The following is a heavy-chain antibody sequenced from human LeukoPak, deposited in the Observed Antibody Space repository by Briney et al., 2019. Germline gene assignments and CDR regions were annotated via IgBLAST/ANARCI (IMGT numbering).Heavy chain of an antibody. D-gene: IGHD1-26*01. V-gene: IGHV3-23*01. Sequence: GGSLRLSCAASGFRFSNYAMSWVRQAPGKGLEWVSGISGSGGGTYYADSVKGRFTISRDNSKNTVYLQMNSLRVDDRAVYYCAKNQGGWIGEVPPLAGGSWGQGTLVIVSS. J-gene: IGHJ5*02. CDR3: AKNQGGWIGEVPPLAGGS. CDR1: GFRFSNYA. CDR2: ISGSGGGT.